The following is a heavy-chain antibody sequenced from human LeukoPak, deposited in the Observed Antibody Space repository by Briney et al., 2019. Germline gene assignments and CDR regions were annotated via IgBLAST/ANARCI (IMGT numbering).Heavy chain of an antibody. CDR1: GFTFSSYG. Sequence: PGGSLRLSXAASGFTFSSYGMHWVRQAPGKGLEWVAVIWYDGSNKYYADSVKGRFTISRDNSKNTLYLQMNSLRAEDTAVYYCAKEQMGCSGGSCYDAFDIWGQGTMVTVSS. V-gene: IGHV3-33*06. D-gene: IGHD2-15*01. CDR2: IWYDGSNK. J-gene: IGHJ3*02. CDR3: AKEQMGCSGGSCYDAFDI.